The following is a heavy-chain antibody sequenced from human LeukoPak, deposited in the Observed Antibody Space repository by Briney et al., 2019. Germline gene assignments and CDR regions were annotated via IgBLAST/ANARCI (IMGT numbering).Heavy chain of an antibody. J-gene: IGHJ4*02. CDR3: SRVGALSSSWFCY. D-gene: IGHD6-13*01. V-gene: IGHV3-48*03. CDR1: GCTFSSYE. CDR2: ISRGAKTI. Sequence: GGSLPLTCSASGCTFSSYEINWLRQARGKGLDWVSSISRGAKTIYYADSVKGRFTISRDNAKNSLYLQMNSLRAEDTAVYYCSRVGALSSSWFCYRGQVILVSSSS.